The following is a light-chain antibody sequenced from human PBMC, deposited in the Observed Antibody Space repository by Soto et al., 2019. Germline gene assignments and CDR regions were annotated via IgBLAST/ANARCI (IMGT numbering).Light chain of an antibody. CDR3: QQYAALPIT. CDR2: GAS. Sequence: EIVMTQSTGTLSLSPGERATLSCRASQTVSNNYLAWYQQKPGQAPRLLIYGASTRATATSDRLSGSGSGTDFTLTISTLEPEDFAVYYCQQYAALPITFGQGTRLEIK. J-gene: IGKJ5*01. V-gene: IGKV3-20*01. CDR1: QTVSNNY.